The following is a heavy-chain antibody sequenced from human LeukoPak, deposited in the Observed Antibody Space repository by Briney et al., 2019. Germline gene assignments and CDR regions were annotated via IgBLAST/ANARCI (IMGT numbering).Heavy chain of an antibody. J-gene: IGHJ4*02. Sequence: SETLSLTCTVSGGSISSSSAYWGWIRQPPGKGLEWVGSIYYSQNTYYNPSLKSRVTISVDTSKNQFSLKLSSATAADTAVYYCARGRGYSYGHRRYFDYWGQGTLVTVSS. CDR1: GGSISSSSAY. CDR3: ARGRGYSYGHRRYFDY. CDR2: IYYSQNT. D-gene: IGHD5-18*01. V-gene: IGHV4-39*07.